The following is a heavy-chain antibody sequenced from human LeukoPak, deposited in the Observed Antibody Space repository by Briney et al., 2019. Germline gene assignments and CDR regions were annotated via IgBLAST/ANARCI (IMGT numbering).Heavy chain of an antibody. D-gene: IGHD2-21*01. CDR3: AKGSDCGVDFCGPDY. CDR1: GFTFSSYA. J-gene: IGHJ4*02. V-gene: IGHV3-23*01. Sequence: GGSLRLSCAGSGFTFSSYAMSWVRQAPGKGLEWVSAISDTGATTYDADSVKGRFTISRDNSKNTLFLQMNSLRAEDTAVYYCAKGSDCGVDFCGPDYWGQGTLVTVSS. CDR2: ISDTGATT.